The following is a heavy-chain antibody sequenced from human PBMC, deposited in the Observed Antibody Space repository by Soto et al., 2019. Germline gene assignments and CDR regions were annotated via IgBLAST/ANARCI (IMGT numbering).Heavy chain of an antibody. CDR1: GGSISSYY. D-gene: IGHD2-15*01. CDR3: AREYPNCSGGSCYSGWFDP. CDR2: IYYSGST. Sequence: SETLSLTCTVSGGSISSYYWSWSRQPPGKGLEWIGYIYYSGSTNYNPSLKSRVTISVDTSKNQFSLKLSSVTAADTAVYYCAREYPNCSGGSCYSGWFDPWGQGTLVTVSS. J-gene: IGHJ5*02. V-gene: IGHV4-59*12.